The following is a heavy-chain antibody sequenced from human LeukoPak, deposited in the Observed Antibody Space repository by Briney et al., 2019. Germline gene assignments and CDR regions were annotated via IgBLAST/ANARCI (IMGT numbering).Heavy chain of an antibody. J-gene: IGHJ4*02. D-gene: IGHD1-26*01. V-gene: IGHV3-9*01. CDR3: ARDRGGSFDY. Sequence: GGSLRLSCAASGFTFDDYAMHWVRQAPGKGLEWVSGISWNSGTIGYADSVKGRFTISRDNVKNSLYLQMNSLRAEDTAVYYCARDRGGSFDYWGQGTLVTVSS. CDR2: ISWNSGTI. CDR1: GFTFDDYA.